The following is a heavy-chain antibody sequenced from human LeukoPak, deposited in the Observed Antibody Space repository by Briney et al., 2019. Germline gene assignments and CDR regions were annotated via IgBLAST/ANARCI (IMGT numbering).Heavy chain of an antibody. CDR2: ISYDGSNK. D-gene: IGHD6-19*01. J-gene: IGHJ4*02. CDR3: ARVGRISASIAVAGKVWYWFDY. V-gene: IGHV3-30*14. CDR1: GFTFSSYA. Sequence: GGSLRLSCAASGFTFSSYAMHWVRQAPGKGLEWVAVISYDGSNKYYADSVKGRFTISRDNSKNTLYLQMNSLRAEDTAVYYCARVGRISASIAVAGKVWYWFDYWGQGTLVTVSS.